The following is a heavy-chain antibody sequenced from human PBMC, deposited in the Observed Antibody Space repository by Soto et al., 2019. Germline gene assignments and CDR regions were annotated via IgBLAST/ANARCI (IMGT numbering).Heavy chain of an antibody. CDR3: ARAEKLRLFDY. D-gene: IGHD5-12*01. V-gene: IGHV3-33*01. CDR1: GFTFSSYG. J-gene: IGHJ4*02. CDR2: IWYDGSNK. Sequence: PGGSLRLSCAASGFTFSSYGMHWVRQAPGKGLEWVAVIWYDGSNKYYADSVKGRFTISRDNSKNTLYLQMNSLRAEDTAVYYCARAEKLRLFDYWGQGTLVTVSS.